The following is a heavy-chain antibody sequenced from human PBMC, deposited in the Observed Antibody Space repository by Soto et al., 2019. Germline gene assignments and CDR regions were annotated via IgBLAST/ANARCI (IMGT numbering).Heavy chain of an antibody. J-gene: IGHJ5*02. Sequence: QLQLLESGPGLVKASETLSFTCNVSGGSISTSRSYWAWIRQPPGKGLEWLANIFYSGSTYYNPSLASRVTVSVDTSKNEFSLKLRSVTAADTAVYYCARQPTTGDTDLWFDPWGQGTLVTVSS. V-gene: IGHV4-39*01. CDR2: IFYSGST. CDR1: GGSISTSRSY. CDR3: ARQPTTGDTDLWFDP. D-gene: IGHD2-21*01.